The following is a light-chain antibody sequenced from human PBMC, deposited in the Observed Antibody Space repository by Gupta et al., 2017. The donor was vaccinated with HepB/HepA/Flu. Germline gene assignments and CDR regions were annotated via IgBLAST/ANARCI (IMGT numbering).Light chain of an antibody. V-gene: IGLV1-44*01. J-gene: IGLJ1*01. CDR3: ADWADNLNGLYV. CDR1: SSNIGSNP. CDR2: GNN. Sequence: QSVLTQPPSASGTPGQWVTISCSGSSSNIGSNPVNGYQQLPGTDPKLLIVGNNQRPSGVHDRFSCDKSGNYDSLALSGRQSDDEAEDDCADWADNLNGLYVFGTGTKVTV.